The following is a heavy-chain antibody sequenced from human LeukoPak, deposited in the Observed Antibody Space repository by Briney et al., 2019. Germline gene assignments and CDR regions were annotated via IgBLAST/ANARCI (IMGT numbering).Heavy chain of an antibody. J-gene: IGHJ4*02. CDR3: VYIPSGGSYFDY. CDR2: INPRGGSA. D-gene: IGHD2-2*02. V-gene: IGHV1-46*01. CDR1: GYTFTSYY. Sequence: ASVTVSCKASGYTFTSYYMHWVRQAPGQGLEWMGIINPRGGSATSAQKFQGRVTLTRDTSTSTVYMELSSLRSEDTAVYYCVYIPSGGSYFDYWGQGTLVTVSS.